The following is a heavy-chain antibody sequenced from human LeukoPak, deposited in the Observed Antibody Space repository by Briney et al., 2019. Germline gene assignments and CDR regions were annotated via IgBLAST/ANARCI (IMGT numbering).Heavy chain of an antibody. CDR1: GGSISRSSHY. Sequence: PSETLSLTCTVSGGSISRSSHYWGWVRQPPGKGLEWIANIFDSGTTLYNPSLKSRVTISVDTSKNQFSLEVSSVTAADTAVYFCARDRDGGWFDPWGQGTLVTVSS. V-gene: IGHV4-39*07. CDR2: IFDSGTT. CDR3: ARDRDGGWFDP. D-gene: IGHD5-24*01. J-gene: IGHJ5*02.